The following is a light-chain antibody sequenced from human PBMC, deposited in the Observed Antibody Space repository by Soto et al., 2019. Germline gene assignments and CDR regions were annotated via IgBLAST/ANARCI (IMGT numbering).Light chain of an antibody. CDR2: DAS. CDR3: QQRSSWPIT. Sequence: EIVLTQSPATLSLSPGERATLSCRASQSVSSCLAWYQQKPGQAPRLLIYDASNRATGIPARFSGSGSGTDFTLTISSLEPEDFAVYYCQQRSSWPITFGQGTRLEIK. CDR1: QSVSSC. J-gene: IGKJ5*01. V-gene: IGKV3-11*01.